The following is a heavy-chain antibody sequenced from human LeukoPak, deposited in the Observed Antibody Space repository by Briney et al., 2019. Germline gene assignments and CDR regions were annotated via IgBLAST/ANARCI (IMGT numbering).Heavy chain of an antibody. CDR1: GFTFNSYA. D-gene: IGHD4-17*01. CDR2: LSGSGGDT. Sequence: GGSLRLSCATSGFTFNSYAMGWVRQAPGKGLEWVSGLSGSGGDTDYADSVKGRFTISRDNSRNTLYLQMNSLRSEDTAVYYCAKDAMATVTYFDYGGQGSLVTVSS. V-gene: IGHV3-23*01. CDR3: AKDAMATVTYFDY. J-gene: IGHJ4*02.